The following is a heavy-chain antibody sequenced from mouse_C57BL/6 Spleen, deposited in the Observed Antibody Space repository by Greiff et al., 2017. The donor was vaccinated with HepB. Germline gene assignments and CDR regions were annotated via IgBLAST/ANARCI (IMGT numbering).Heavy chain of an antibody. D-gene: IGHD3-2*02. J-gene: IGHJ4*01. V-gene: IGHV5-17*01. Sequence: EVKLVESGGGLVKPGGSLKLSCAASGFTFSDYGMHWVRQAPEKGLEWVAYISSGSSTIYYADKVKGRFTISRDNAKDTLFLEMTSLKSEDTAIYYCARGESAGGAMDYWGQGTSVTVSS. CDR1: GFTFSDYG. CDR3: ARGESAGGAMDY. CDR2: ISSGSSTI.